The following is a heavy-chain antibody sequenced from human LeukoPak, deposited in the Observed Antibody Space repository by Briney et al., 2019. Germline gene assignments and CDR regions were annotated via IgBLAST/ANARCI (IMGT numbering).Heavy chain of an antibody. D-gene: IGHD6-6*01. Sequence: GGALRLSCSASGFTFSSYEMNWFRQAPGKGLEWISYITGSGDTIYYADSVKGRFTISRDNAKTSLYLQMNSLRAEDTAVYYCARDLGPHSSSPNSGAFDIWGQGTMVTVSS. J-gene: IGHJ3*02. V-gene: IGHV3-48*03. CDR2: ITGSGDTI. CDR3: ARDLGPHSSSPNSGAFDI. CDR1: GFTFSSYE.